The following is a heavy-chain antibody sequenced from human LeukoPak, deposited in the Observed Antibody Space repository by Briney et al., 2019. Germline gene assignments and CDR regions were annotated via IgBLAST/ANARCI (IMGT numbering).Heavy chain of an antibody. CDR2: IGTASDT. J-gene: IGHJ6*03. V-gene: IGHV3-13*01. CDR1: GFAFSRFD. D-gene: IGHD1-1*01. CDR3: ARGPPRGKYYYMDV. Sequence: GGSLSLSCAASGFAFSRFDVLWVRRPTGRGLEWVSTIGTASDTYYPGSVEGRFTLSRDNAKNSLYPQMNSQTAGDTAVNYCARGPPRGKYYYMDVWGKGTTVTVSS.